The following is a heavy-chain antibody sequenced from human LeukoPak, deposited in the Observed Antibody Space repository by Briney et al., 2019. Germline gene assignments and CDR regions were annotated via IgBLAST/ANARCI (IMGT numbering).Heavy chain of an antibody. V-gene: IGHV4-34*01. CDR1: GGSFSGYY. CDR3: ARVFGDPSGWLMNWFDP. J-gene: IGHJ5*02. D-gene: IGHD6-19*01. CDR2: INHSGST. Sequence: SETLSLTCAVYGGSFSGYYWSWIRQPPGKGLEWIGEINHSGSTNYNPSLKSRVTISVDTSKNQFSLKLSSVTGADTAVYYCARVFGDPSGWLMNWFDPWGQGTLVTVSS.